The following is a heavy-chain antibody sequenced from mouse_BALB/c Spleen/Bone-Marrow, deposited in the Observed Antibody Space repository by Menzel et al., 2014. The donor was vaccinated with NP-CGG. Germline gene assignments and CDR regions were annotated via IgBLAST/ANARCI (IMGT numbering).Heavy chain of an antibody. V-gene: IGHV1-5*01. CDR2: IYPGNSDT. CDR1: GYTFTSYW. CDR3: TRAMITRAWFAY. J-gene: IGHJ3*01. D-gene: IGHD2-4*01. Sequence: EVQLQQSGTVLARPGASVKMSCKASGYTFTSYWMHWVKQRPGQGPEWIGAIYPGNSDTSYNQKFKGKAKLTAVTSTSTVYMELSSLTNEDSAVYYCTRAMITRAWFAYWGQETLVTVSA.